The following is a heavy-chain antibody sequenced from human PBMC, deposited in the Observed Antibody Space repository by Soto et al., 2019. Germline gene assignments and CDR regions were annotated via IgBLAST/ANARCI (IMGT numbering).Heavy chain of an antibody. CDR2: MKPNSGET. D-gene: IGHD6-13*01. J-gene: IGHJ6*03. CDR3: ARGPGSSDSPVPDDYMAV. CDR1: FSSYD. Sequence: QVQLVQSGAEVKKPGTSVKVACTFSSYDINWVRQAAGQGPEWMAWMKPNSGETRYEQKFQGRVTMTRDTSKFTAYMELSNLRSEDTAVYYCARGPGSSDSPVPDDYMAVW. V-gene: IGHV1-8*01.